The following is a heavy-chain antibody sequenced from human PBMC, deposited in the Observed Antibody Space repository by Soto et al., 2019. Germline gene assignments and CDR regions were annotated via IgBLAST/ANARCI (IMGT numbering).Heavy chain of an antibody. D-gene: IGHD6-6*01. CDR2: IIPIFGTA. V-gene: IGHV1-69*13. Sequence: SVKVSCKASGCTFSSYAISWVRQAPGQGLEWMGGIIPIFGTANYAQKFQGRVTITADESTSTAYMELSSLRSEDTAVYYCARGDWGSSGGKDFHYGMDVWGQGNTVTVSS. J-gene: IGHJ6*02. CDR3: ARGDWGSSGGKDFHYGMDV. CDR1: GCTFSSYA.